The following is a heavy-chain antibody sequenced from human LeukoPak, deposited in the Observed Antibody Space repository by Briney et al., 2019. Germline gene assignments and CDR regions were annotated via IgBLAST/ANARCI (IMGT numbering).Heavy chain of an antibody. CDR3: ARDVRDIVVVPAAHHNWFDP. D-gene: IGHD2-2*01. CDR1: GGTFSSYA. CDR2: IIPIFGTA. J-gene: IGHJ5*02. V-gene: IGHV1-69*06. Sequence: SVKVSCKASGGTFSSYAISWVRQAPGQGLEWMGGIIPIFGTANYAQKFQGRVTITADKSTSTAYMELSSLRSEGTAVYYCARDVRDIVVVPAAHHNWFDPWGQGTLVTVSS.